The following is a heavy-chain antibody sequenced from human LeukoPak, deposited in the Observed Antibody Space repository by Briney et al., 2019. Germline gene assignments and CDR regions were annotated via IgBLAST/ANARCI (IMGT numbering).Heavy chain of an antibody. CDR3: ARTYYYDISGYYFFEY. CDR2: ISSGGGDST. V-gene: IGHV3-23*01. J-gene: IGHJ4*02. Sequence: GGSLRLSCAASGFTFSNNGMSWVRQAPGKGLEWVSAISSGGGDSTYYADSVKGRFTISRDNSKNTLYLQMNSLRAEDTAVYYCARTYYYDISGYYFFEYWGQGTLVTVSS. CDR1: GFTFSNNG. D-gene: IGHD3-22*01.